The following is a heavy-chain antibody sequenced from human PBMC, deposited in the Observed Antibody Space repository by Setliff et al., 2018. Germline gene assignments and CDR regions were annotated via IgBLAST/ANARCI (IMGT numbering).Heavy chain of an antibody. CDR3: TRGRGPRVVVAVPLDF. V-gene: IGHV1-18*01. J-gene: IGHJ4*02. D-gene: IGHD2-15*01. CDR2: ISPYNGDG. Sequence: ASVKVSCKTPGYNFVTFGVNWVRQAPGQGLEWMGWISPYNGDGNYAQKFQGRVTMTTDTSTGTAYVELRSLSSDDTAVYYCTRGRGPRVVVAVPLDFWGQGTLVTVSS. CDR1: GYNFVTFG.